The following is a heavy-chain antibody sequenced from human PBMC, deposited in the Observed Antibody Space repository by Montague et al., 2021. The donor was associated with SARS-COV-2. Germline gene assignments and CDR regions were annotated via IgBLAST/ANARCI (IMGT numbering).Heavy chain of an antibody. V-gene: IGHV4-34*01. CDR3: ARGTPGY. CDR1: GGSFSDYH. Sequence: SETLSLTCAVYGGSFSDYHWSWIRQPPGGGLEWIGRINHGGSTKYNPSLKSRVTISIDTSKNQFSLKLSSVTAADTAVYYCARGTPGYWGQETLVTVSS. D-gene: IGHD2-2*03. J-gene: IGHJ4*02. CDR2: INHGGST.